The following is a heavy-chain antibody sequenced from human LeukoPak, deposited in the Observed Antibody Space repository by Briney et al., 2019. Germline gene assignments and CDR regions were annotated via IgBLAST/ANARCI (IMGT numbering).Heavy chain of an antibody. CDR2: ISTSSTYM. CDR3: ARETRDYTSSWGDY. Sequence: PGGSLRLSCAASGSSFTSYSMTWVRQAPGKGLEWVSSISTSSTYMYYADSVKGRFTISRDNAKNTLYLHMNSLRAEDTAMYYCARETRDYTSSWGDYWGQGTLVTVSS. D-gene: IGHD6-13*01. J-gene: IGHJ4*02. V-gene: IGHV3-21*01. CDR1: GSSFTSYS.